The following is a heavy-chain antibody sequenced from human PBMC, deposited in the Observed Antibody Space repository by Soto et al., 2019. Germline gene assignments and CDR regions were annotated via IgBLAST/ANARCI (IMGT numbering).Heavy chain of an antibody. J-gene: IGHJ4*02. CDR1: GGSISNYY. Sequence: PSETLSLTCTVSGGSISNYYWSWIRQPPGKGLEWIGYIYYSGSTNYNPSLKSRVTISVDTSKNQFSLKLSSVTAADTAVYYCARASMQLWSYHFDYWGQGTLVTVSS. CDR3: ARASMQLWSYHFDY. D-gene: IGHD5-18*01. V-gene: IGHV4-59*01. CDR2: IYYSGST.